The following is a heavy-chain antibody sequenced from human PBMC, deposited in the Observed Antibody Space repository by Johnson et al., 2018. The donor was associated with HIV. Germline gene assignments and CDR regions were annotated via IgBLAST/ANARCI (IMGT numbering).Heavy chain of an antibody. Sequence: QVQLVESGGGLVKPGGSLRLSCTASGFSFSDYYMSWIRQAPGKGLEWVSYISGSGGTIYNADSVKGRFTISRDNAKNTLYLQMNSLRAEDTAVYYCARENWGQRMNAFDIWGQGTMVTVSS. CDR3: ARENWGQRMNAFDI. D-gene: IGHD7-27*01. V-gene: IGHV3-11*04. J-gene: IGHJ3*02. CDR1: GFSFSDYY. CDR2: ISGSGGTI.